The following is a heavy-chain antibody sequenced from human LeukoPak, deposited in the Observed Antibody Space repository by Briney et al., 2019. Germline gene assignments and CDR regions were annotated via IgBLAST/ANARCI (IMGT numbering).Heavy chain of an antibody. CDR2: VHYTGSS. J-gene: IGHJ4*02. D-gene: IGHD4-17*01. V-gene: IGHV4-59*08. Sequence: SETLSLTCTVSGDSISNFFWSWIRQPPGKGLEWIGHVHYTGSSNYNPSLKSRATISVDRSKNQFSLKVSSVTAADTAVYYCARQGDGDYVDYWGQGILVTVSS. CDR3: ARQGDGDYVDY. CDR1: GDSISNFF.